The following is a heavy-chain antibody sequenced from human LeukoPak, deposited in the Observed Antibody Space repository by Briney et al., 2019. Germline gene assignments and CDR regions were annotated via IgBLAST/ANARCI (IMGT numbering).Heavy chain of an antibody. CDR1: GGTFGSYA. CDR2: IIPIFGTA. D-gene: IGHD3-9*01. CDR3: ARVGVPYYDILTAPYSLLGGTTYYYYYMDV. V-gene: IGHV1-69*13. Sequence: GASVKVSCKASGGTFGSYAISWVRQAPGQGLEWMGGIIPIFGTANYAQKFRGRVTITADESTSTAYMELSSLRSEDTAVYYCARVGVPYYDILTAPYSLLGGTTYYYYYMDVWGKGTTVTISS. J-gene: IGHJ6*03.